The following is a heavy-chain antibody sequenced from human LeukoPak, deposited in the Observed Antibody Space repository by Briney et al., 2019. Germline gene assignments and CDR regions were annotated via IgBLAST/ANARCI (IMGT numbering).Heavy chain of an antibody. J-gene: IGHJ4*02. CDR1: GFIFSSYW. CDR3: ARTIAAPTDCDY. Sequence: GGSLRLSCEVSGFIFSSYWMSWVRQAPGKGLEWVAVISYDGSNKYYADSVKGRFTISRDNSKNTLYLQMNSLRAEDTAVYYCARTIAAPTDCDYWGQGTLVTVSS. CDR2: ISYDGSNK. D-gene: IGHD6-6*01. V-gene: IGHV3-30*03.